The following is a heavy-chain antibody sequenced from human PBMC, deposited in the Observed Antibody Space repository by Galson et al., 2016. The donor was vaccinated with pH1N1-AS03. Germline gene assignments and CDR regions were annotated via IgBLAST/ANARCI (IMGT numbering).Heavy chain of an antibody. J-gene: IGHJ6*02. CDR3: ARDILTGDYYGMDV. Sequence: SLRLSCAASGFTFNYHGMNWVRQAPGKGLECIAYISGSGRIIFYADSVKGRFTISRDNAKNSLSLQMNNLRAEDTAVYYCARDILTGDYYGMDVWGQGTTVTVS. CDR2: ISGSGRII. V-gene: IGHV3-48*03. CDR1: GFTFNYHG. D-gene: IGHD2-21*01.